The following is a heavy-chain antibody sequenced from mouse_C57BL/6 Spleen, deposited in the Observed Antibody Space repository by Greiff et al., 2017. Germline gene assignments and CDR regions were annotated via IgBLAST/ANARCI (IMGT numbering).Heavy chain of an antibody. Sequence: QVQLQQPGAELVKPGASVKLSCKASGYTFTSYWMHWVKQRPGRGLEWIGRIDPNSGGTKYNEKFKSKATLTVDKPSSTAYMQLSSLTSEDSAVYYCARDMDGSRGGAWFAYWGQGTLVTVSA. CDR3: ARDMDGSRGGAWFAY. CDR1: GYTFTSYW. J-gene: IGHJ3*01. CDR2: IDPNSGGT. D-gene: IGHD1-1*01. V-gene: IGHV1-72*01.